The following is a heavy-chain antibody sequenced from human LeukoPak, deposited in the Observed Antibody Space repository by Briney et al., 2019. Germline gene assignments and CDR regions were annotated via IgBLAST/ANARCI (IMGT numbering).Heavy chain of an antibody. CDR3: ARAGTDFAAYYFDY. CDR2: ISSSSYI. CDR1: GFTFSSYS. V-gene: IGHV3-21*01. J-gene: IGHJ4*02. D-gene: IGHD1-14*01. Sequence: GGSLRLSCAASGFTFSSYSMNWVRQAPGKGLEWVSSISSSSYIYYADSVKGRFTISRDNAKNSLYLQMNSLRAEDTAVYYCARAGTDFAAYYFDYWGQGTLVTVSS.